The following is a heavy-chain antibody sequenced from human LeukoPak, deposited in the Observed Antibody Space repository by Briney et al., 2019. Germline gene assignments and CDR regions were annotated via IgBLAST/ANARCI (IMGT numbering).Heavy chain of an antibody. CDR2: INIGGTNT. Sequence: GGSLRLSCAASGFTFNDYYMSWIHQAPGKGLEWLSYINIGGTNTHYADSVKGRFTISRDNAKKSLYLEMNNLRAEDTAVYYCATDGAGFDTWGQGVLVTVSS. V-gene: IGHV3-11*01. J-gene: IGHJ5*02. CDR1: GFTFNDYY. CDR3: ATDGAGFDT.